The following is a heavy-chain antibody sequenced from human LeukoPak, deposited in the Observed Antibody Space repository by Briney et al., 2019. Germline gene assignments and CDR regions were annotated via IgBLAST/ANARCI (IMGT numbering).Heavy chain of an antibody. CDR3: ARAARVVPAFPTPYYMDV. Sequence: PGGSLRLSCAASGFTLITYWMTWVRQAPGKGLEWVANINQDGSEKYYVGSVKGRFTISRDNARNSLYLQMNSLRAEDTAVYYCARAARVVPAFPTPYYMDVWGKGTTVTISS. CDR1: GFTLITYW. J-gene: IGHJ6*03. D-gene: IGHD2-2*01. V-gene: IGHV3-7*01. CDR2: INQDGSEK.